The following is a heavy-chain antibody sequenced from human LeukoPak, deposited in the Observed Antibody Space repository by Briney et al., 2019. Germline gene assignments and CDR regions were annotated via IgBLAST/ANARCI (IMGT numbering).Heavy chain of an antibody. Sequence: GGSLRLSCAASGFTFSSYWMTWVRQAPGKGLEWVAKTKQDGSEKYYVDSVKGRFTISRDNAKNSLYLQMNSLGAEDTAVYYCARRGTSSSWAHFDYWGQGTLVTVSS. CDR1: GFTFSSYW. V-gene: IGHV3-7*05. CDR3: ARRGTSSSWAHFDY. J-gene: IGHJ4*02. CDR2: TKQDGSEK. D-gene: IGHD6-13*01.